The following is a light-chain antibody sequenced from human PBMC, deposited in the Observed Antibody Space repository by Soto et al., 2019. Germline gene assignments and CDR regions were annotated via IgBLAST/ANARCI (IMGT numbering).Light chain of an antibody. J-gene: IGKJ1*01. CDR3: QQSYSTPRT. V-gene: IGKV3-11*01. CDR2: GAS. CDR1: QSVHTF. Sequence: EVVLTQSPDTLSLSPGEGASLSCRASQSVHTFLAWYQQKPGQPPRLLIYGASTRAPGVPARFSGRGSGTDFTLTISSLQPEDFATYYCQQSYSTPRTFGQGTKVEIK.